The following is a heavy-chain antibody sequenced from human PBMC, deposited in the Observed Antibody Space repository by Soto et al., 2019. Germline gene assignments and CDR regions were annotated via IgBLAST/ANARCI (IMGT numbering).Heavy chain of an antibody. D-gene: IGHD3-3*01. J-gene: IGHJ6*02. Sequence: EVQLVESGGGLVQPGGSLRLSCAASGFTLSDHYMDWVHQAPGKGLEWVGRSRNKANSYTTEYAASVKGRFTISRDDSKNSLYLQMNSLKTEDTAVYYFARSGGMDVWGQGTTVTVSS. CDR2: SRNKANSYTT. CDR1: GFTLSDHY. V-gene: IGHV3-72*01. CDR3: ARSGGMDV.